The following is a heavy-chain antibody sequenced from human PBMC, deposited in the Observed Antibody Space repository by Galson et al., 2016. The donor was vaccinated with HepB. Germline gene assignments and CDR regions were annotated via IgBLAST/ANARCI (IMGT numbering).Heavy chain of an antibody. J-gene: IGHJ5*02. V-gene: IGHV3-23*01. Sequence: SLIPSCAASGFTSSSFAMSWVRPAPGKGLEWVSAISASGAGTFYADSVKGRFTISRDTSNNTLPMQMKSLRAEDTAVYYCAKGPFLGSPDREMFEAWGQGTLVTVSS. CDR2: ISASGAGT. CDR1: GFTSSSFA. D-gene: IGHD2/OR15-2a*01. CDR3: AKGPFLGSPDREMFEA.